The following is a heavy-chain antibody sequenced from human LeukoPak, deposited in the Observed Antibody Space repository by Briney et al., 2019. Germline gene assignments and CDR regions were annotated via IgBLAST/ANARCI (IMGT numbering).Heavy chain of an antibody. V-gene: IGHV4-39*01. CDR1: GGSISSSSHY. CDR2: IYYGGST. J-gene: IGHJ4*02. CDR3: ARTETGNFDY. D-gene: IGHD7-27*01. Sequence: SETLSLTCSVSGGSISSSSHYWGWIRQPPGKGLEWIGNIYYGGSTYYNPSLKSRVTMFVDTSKNQFSLKLNSVTAADTAVYYCARTETGNFDYWGQGTLVTVSS.